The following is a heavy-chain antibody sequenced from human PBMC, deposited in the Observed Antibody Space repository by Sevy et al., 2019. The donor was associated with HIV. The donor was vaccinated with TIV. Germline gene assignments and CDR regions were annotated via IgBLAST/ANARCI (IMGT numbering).Heavy chain of an antibody. D-gene: IGHD3-22*01. CDR1: GGSISSYY. Sequence: SETLSLTCTVSGGSISSYYWSWIRQPPGKGLEWIGYIYYSGSANYNPSLKSRVTISVDTSKNQFSLKLSSVTAADTAVYYCARGTYYYDSSGLDYWGQGTLVTVSS. V-gene: IGHV4-59*01. CDR2: IYYSGSA. J-gene: IGHJ4*02. CDR3: ARGTYYYDSSGLDY.